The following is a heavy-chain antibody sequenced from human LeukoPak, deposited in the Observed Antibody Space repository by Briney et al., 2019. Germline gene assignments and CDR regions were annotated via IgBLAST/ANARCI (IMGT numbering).Heavy chain of an antibody. CDR1: GFIFSSYA. CDR3: AKDITAAGDY. V-gene: IGHV3-23*01. D-gene: IGHD6-13*01. CDR2: ISGSGSSR. J-gene: IGHJ4*02. Sequence: GGSLRLSCAASGFIFSSYALTWVRQAPGKGLEWVSVISGSGSSRYYADSVKGRFTISRDNSKNTVFLQMNSLRVEDTAIYYCAKDITAAGDYWGQGTLVSVSS.